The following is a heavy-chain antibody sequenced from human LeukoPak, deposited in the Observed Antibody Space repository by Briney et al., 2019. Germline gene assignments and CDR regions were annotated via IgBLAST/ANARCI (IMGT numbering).Heavy chain of an antibody. CDR2: IYHSGST. Sequence: SETLSLTCTVSGYSISSGYYWGWIRQPPGKGLEWIGSIYHSGSTNYNPSLKSRVTISVDTSKNQFSLKLSSVTAADTAVYYCARSRRYYDFWSVKPSFDYWGQGTLVTVSS. V-gene: IGHV4-38-2*02. J-gene: IGHJ4*02. CDR1: GYSISSGYY. D-gene: IGHD3-3*01. CDR3: ARSRRYYDFWSVKPSFDY.